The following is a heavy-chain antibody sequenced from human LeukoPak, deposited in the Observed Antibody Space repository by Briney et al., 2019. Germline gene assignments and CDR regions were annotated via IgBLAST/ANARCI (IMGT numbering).Heavy chain of an antibody. CDR2: IIPIFGTA. D-gene: IGHD3-10*01. V-gene: IGHV1-69*13. CDR3: ARDAVLGGSGSYYKR. CDR1: GGTFSSYA. Sequence: ASVKVSCKASGGTFSSYAISWVRQAPGQGLEWMGGIIPIFGTANYAQKFQGRVTITADESTSTAYMELSSLRSEDTAVYYCARDAVLGGSGSYYKRWGQGTLVTVSS. J-gene: IGHJ4*02.